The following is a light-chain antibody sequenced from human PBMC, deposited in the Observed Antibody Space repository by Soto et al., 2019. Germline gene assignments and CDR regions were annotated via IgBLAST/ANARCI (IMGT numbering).Light chain of an antibody. CDR3: QQYYTSPYT. Sequence: DIVMTQSPESLAVSLGERATINCKSSQSVLYSSNNKNYIAWFQQKPGQAPKLLIYWASTRESGVPDRFSGSESGTDFTLTISSLQAEDVGVYYCQQYYTSPYTFGQGTKLENK. CDR2: WAS. CDR1: QSVLYSSNNKNY. J-gene: IGKJ2*01. V-gene: IGKV4-1*01.